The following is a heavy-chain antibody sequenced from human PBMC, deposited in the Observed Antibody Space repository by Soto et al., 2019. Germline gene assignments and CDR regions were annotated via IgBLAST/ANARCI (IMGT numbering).Heavy chain of an antibody. CDR1: GASVSSGTYY. V-gene: IGHV4-61*01. D-gene: IGHD5-18*01. CDR2: ILYSGST. Sequence: NPSETLSLTCNVSGASVSSGTYYWSWIRQPPGKGLEWLGYILYSGSTNYNPSLKSRVTMSVDTSKNQFSLKLSSVTAADTAVYYCARDRKYSYGYNYYYYGMDVWGQGTTVTVSS. CDR3: ARDRKYSYGYNYYYYGMDV. J-gene: IGHJ6*02.